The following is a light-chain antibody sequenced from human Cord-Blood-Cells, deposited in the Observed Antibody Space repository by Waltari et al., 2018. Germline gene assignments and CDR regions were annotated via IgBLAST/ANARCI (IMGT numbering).Light chain of an antibody. J-gene: IGKJ4*01. Sequence: DIQMTQSPSSLSASVGDRVTITCRASQSINSYLNWYQQKPGKAPKLLIYAASSLQSGVPSRFSGSGSGTDFTLTISSLQPEDFATYYCQQSYSLLTFGGGTKVEIK. CDR1: QSINSY. CDR2: AAS. CDR3: QQSYSLLT. V-gene: IGKV1-39*01.